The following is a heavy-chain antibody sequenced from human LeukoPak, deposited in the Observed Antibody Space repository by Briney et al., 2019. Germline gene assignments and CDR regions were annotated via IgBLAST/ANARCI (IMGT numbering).Heavy chain of an antibody. CDR2: IKQDGSEK. CDR1: GFTFSSYW. CDR3: TTIXXLXSTN. J-gene: IGHJ4*02. D-gene: IGHD3-9*01. V-gene: IGHV3-7*01. Sequence: GGSLRLSCAASGFTFSSYWMSWVRQAPGKGLEWVANIKQDGSEKYYVDSVKGRFTISRDNAKNSLYLQMNSLRAEDTAVYPSTTIXXLXSTNWGQGTLVTVSS.